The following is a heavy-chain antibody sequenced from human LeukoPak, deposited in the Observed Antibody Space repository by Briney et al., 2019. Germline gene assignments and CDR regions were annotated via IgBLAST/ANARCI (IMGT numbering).Heavy chain of an antibody. CDR1: GFTFSDYY. D-gene: IGHD6-19*01. Sequence: GGSLRLCCAASGFTFSDYYMSWIRQAPGKGLEWVSYISSSGSTIYYADSVKGRFTISRDNAKNSLYLQMNSLRAEDTAVYYCARLAYSSGWYAAFDYWGQGTLVTVSS. CDR3: ARLAYSSGWYAAFDY. V-gene: IGHV3-11*01. CDR2: ISSSGSTI. J-gene: IGHJ4*02.